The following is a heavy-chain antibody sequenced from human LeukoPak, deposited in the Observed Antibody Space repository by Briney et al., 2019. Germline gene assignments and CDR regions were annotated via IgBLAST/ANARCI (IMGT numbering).Heavy chain of an antibody. CDR1: GGSISSYY. Sequence: PSETLSLTCTVSGGSISSYYWSWIRQPPGKGLEWIGYIYYSGSTNYNPSLKSRVTISVDTSKNQFSLKLSSVTAADTAVYYCARHYYDSSGYYPADFDYWGQGTLVTVSS. CDR2: IYYSGST. V-gene: IGHV4-59*08. D-gene: IGHD3-22*01. CDR3: ARHYYDSSGYYPADFDY. J-gene: IGHJ4*02.